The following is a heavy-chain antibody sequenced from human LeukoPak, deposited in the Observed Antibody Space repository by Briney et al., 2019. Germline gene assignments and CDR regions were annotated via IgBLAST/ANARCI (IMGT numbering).Heavy chain of an antibody. CDR3: ARVEYSGYAYYYYGMDV. D-gene: IGHD5-12*01. J-gene: IGHJ6*02. CDR2: ISSSSSYI. Sequence: GGSLRLSCAASGFTFSSYIMNWVRQAPGKGLEWVSSISSSSSYIYYADSVKGRFTTSRDTAKNSLYLQMNSLRAEDTAVYYCARVEYSGYAYYYYGMDVWGQGTTVTVSS. CDR1: GFTFSSYI. V-gene: IGHV3-21*01.